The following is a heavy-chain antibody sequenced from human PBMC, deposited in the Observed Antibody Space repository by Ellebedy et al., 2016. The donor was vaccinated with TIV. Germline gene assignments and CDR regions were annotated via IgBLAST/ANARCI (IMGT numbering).Heavy chain of an antibody. J-gene: IGHJ4*02. V-gene: IGHV3-23*01. Sequence: GESLKISCAASGFTFSNYAMTWVRQAPGKGLEWVSTLSSSGDSTWYADSVKGRFTISRDNSKNTLYLPMNTLRAEDTAVYYCARVPLSTGVTSYYSEYWGQGTQVIVSS. CDR2: LSSSGDST. CDR1: GFTFSNYA. D-gene: IGHD4-23*01. CDR3: ARVPLSTGVTSYYSEY.